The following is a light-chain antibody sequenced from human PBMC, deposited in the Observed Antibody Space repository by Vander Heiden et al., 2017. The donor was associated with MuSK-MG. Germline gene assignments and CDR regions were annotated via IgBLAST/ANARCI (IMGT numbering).Light chain of an antibody. CDR1: GLRSYY. V-gene: IGLV3-19*01. J-gene: IGLJ3*02. CDR3: YSRDSSGNIWV. Sequence: SSELTQDPAVSVALGQTVRITCQGDGLRSYYASWSQQKPGQAPVLVFYGKNNRPSGIPDRFSGSSSGNTASLTITGAQAEDEADYYCYSRDSSGNIWVFGGGTKLTVL. CDR2: GKN.